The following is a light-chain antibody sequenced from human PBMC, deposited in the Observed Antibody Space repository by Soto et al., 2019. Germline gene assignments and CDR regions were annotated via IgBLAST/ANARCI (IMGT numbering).Light chain of an antibody. V-gene: IGKV1-5*03. CDR1: QSISSW. CDR2: KAA. Sequence: DIPMTQSPSTLSASVGDRVTITCRASQSISSWLAWYQQKPGKAPTLLIYKAASLESGVPSRFSGSGSGTEFTLTISSLQPDDFATYYCQQYNSYPLTFGGGIKVEIK. CDR3: QQYNSYPLT. J-gene: IGKJ4*01.